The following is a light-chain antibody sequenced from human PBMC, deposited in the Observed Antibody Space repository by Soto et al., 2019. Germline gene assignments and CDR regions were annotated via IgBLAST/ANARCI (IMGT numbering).Light chain of an antibody. CDR2: GNS. J-gene: IGLJ1*01. V-gene: IGLV1-40*01. CDR1: SSNIGAGYD. CDR3: QSYDSSLSGYV. Sequence: HSVLTQPPSVSGAPGQRVTISCTGSSSNIGAGYDVHWYQQLPGTAPKLLIYGNSNRPSGVPDRFSGSKSGTSASLAITGLQAEDEADYYCQSYDSSLSGYVFGTGTNVTVL.